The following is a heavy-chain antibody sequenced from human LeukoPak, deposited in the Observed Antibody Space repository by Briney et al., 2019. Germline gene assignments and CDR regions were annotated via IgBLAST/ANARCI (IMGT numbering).Heavy chain of an antibody. J-gene: IGHJ4*02. Sequence: PGGSLRLSCAASEFIFSNYWMHWVRQAPGKGLVWVSRINSDGSFTSYADSVKGRFTISRDNAKNTLFLQMNSLRAEDMAVYYCARDRLAVMDYWGQGTLVTVSS. CDR3: ARDRLAVMDY. V-gene: IGHV3-74*01. CDR1: EFIFSNYW. D-gene: IGHD3-9*01. CDR2: INSDGSFT.